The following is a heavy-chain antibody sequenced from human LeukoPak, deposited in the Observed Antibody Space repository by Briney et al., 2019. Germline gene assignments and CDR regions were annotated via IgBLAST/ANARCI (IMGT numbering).Heavy chain of an antibody. D-gene: IGHD4-11*01. Sequence: PGGSLRLSCSASGFTFSRFWMSWVPQAPGKGLEYVALIKQGGSEIYHVGSVKGRFTISRDDATNSLYLQMNSLRVEDTALYYCARDRESESDSEGDYWGQGTLVTVSS. J-gene: IGHJ4*02. V-gene: IGHV3-7*01. CDR2: IKQGGSEI. CDR3: ARDRESESDSEGDY. CDR1: GFTFSRFW.